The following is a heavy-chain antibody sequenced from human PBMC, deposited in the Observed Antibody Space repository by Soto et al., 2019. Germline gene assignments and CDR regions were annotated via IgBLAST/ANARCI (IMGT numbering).Heavy chain of an antibody. CDR3: AREDGGYSLPLDF. CDR2: TRDKSNNYTT. CDR1: GFTLSDHS. Sequence: VGSLRLSCAASGFTLSDHSMDWVRQAPGKGLEWVGRTRDKSNNYTTNYAASVKGRFTISRDDLKNSVYLQLNSLKIEDTAVYYCAREDGGYSLPLDFWGQGTLVTVSS. V-gene: IGHV3-72*01. D-gene: IGHD5-18*01. J-gene: IGHJ4*02.